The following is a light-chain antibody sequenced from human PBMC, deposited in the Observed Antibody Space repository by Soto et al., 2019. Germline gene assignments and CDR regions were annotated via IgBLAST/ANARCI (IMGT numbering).Light chain of an antibody. CDR3: QSYDSSLSGYV. CDR2: GNS. J-gene: IGLJ1*01. CDR1: SSTIGAGYD. Sequence: QSALTQPPSVSGAPGQRVTLSCTGSSSTIGAGYDVHWYQQLPGTAPKLLIYGNSNRPSGVPDRFSGSKSGTSASLAITGLQAEDEADYYCQSYDSSLSGYVFGTGTKLTV. V-gene: IGLV1-40*01.